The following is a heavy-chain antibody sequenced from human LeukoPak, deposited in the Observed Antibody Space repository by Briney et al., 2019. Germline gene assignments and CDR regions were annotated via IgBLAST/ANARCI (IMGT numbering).Heavy chain of an antibody. CDR2: ISSSSSYI. CDR1: GFTFSSYS. Sequence: NTGGSLRLSCAASGFTFSSYSMNWVRQATGKALEWVSSISSSSSYIYYADSVKGRFTISRDNDKNSLYLQMNSLRAEDTAVYYCARARGIVVVTAAWYYWGQGTLVTVSS. V-gene: IGHV3-21*01. J-gene: IGHJ4*02. D-gene: IGHD2-21*02. CDR3: ARARGIVVVTAAWYY.